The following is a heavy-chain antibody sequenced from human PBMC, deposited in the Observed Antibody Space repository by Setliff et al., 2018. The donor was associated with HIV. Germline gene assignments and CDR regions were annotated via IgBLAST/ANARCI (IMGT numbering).Heavy chain of an antibody. Sequence: GASVKVSCKASAGSFSIFAINWVRQAPGQGLEWMGGMMTIFSTTNYARKFQGRVTITTDESTGTAYMELSNLRSEDTAVYYSATAGAGGSYLRASALDVWGQGTMVTVS. CDR3: ATAGAGGSYLRASALDV. D-gene: IGHD1-26*01. CDR1: AGSFSIFA. CDR2: MMTIFSTT. V-gene: IGHV1-69*05. J-gene: IGHJ3*01.